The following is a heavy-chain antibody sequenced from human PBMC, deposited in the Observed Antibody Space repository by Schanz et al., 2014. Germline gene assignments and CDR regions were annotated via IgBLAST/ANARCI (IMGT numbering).Heavy chain of an antibody. CDR3: AKGQGAVINNWYFDL. Sequence: VQLVESGGGVVQPGRSLRLSCAASGFIFNDYYMNWIRQAPGKGLEWVSTISGGGGGYRPYADSVKGRFTISRDNSINTLSLQMNSLSADDTAVYYCAKGQGAVINNWYFDLWGRGTLVTVSS. V-gene: IGHV3-23*04. J-gene: IGHJ2*01. CDR2: ISGGGGGYR. CDR1: GFIFNDYY. D-gene: IGHD2-21*01.